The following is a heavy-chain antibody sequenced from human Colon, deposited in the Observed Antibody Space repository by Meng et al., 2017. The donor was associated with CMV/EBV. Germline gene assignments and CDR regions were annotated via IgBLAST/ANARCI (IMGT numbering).Heavy chain of an antibody. D-gene: IGHD3-16*01. Sequence: QVQLVQSGGEGKKPEASVKCSCKASGYTFTRHGISWVRQAPGQGLEWMGWINTYNGNTDYSQKFQGRVTMTTDTSTNTAYMELRSLKSDDTAVYYCARDNYYDDSQIFYKTGRFDPWGQGTLVTVSS. V-gene: IGHV1-18*01. CDR3: ARDNYYDDSQIFYKTGRFDP. J-gene: IGHJ5*02. CDR1: GYTFTRHG. CDR2: INTYNGNT.